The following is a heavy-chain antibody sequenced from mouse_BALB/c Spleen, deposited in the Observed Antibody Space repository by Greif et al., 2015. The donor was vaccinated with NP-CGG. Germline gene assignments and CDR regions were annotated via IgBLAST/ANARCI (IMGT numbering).Heavy chain of an antibody. CDR2: IYPGDGDT. V-gene: IGHV1-82*01. CDR3: AREGGDGYYFTMDY. Sequence: QVQLKQSGPELVKPGASVKISCKASGYAFSSSWMNWVKQRPGQGLEWIGRIYPGDGDTNYNGKFKGKATLTADKSSSTAYMQLSSLTSVDSAVYFCAREGGDGYYFTMDYWGQGTSVTVSS. J-gene: IGHJ4*01. D-gene: IGHD2-3*01. CDR1: GYAFSSSW.